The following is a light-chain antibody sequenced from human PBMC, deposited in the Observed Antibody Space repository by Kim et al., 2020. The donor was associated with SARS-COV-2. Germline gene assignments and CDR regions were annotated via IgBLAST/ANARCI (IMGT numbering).Light chain of an antibody. V-gene: IGLV3-25*03. CDR1: ALPKQY. CDR2: KDS. CDR3: QSADSSGTMEV. Sequence: PGQTARITCSGDALPKQYAYWYQQKPGQAPVLVIYKDSERPSGIPERFSGSSSGTTVTLTISGVQAEDEADYYCQSADSSGTMEVFGTGTKVTVL. J-gene: IGLJ1*01.